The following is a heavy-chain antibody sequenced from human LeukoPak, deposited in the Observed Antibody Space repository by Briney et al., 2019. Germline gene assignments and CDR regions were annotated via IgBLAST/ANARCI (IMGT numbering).Heavy chain of an antibody. V-gene: IGHV4-61*02. CDR2: IYTSGST. CDR3: ARDRSGYGSGSYHFDY. CDR1: GGSISSGSYY. J-gene: IGHJ4*02. D-gene: IGHD3-10*01. Sequence: SETLSLTCTVSGGSISSGSYYWSWIRQPAGKGLEWIGRIYTSGSTNYNPSLKSRVTMSVDTSKNQFSLKLSSVTAADTAVYYCARDRSGYGSGSYHFDYWGQGTLVTVSS.